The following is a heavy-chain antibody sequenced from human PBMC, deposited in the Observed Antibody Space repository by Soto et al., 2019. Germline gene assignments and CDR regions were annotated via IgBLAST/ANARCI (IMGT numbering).Heavy chain of an antibody. V-gene: IGHV3-66*01. J-gene: IGHJ4*02. CDR3: AREYYDILTGWYYFDY. CDR1: GFTVSSNY. CDR2: IYSGGST. Sequence: GGSLRLSCAASGFTVSSNYMSWVRQAPGKGLEWVSVIYSGGSTYYADSVKGRFTTSRDNSKNTLYLQMNSLRAEDTAVYYCAREYYDILTGWYYFDYWGQGTLVTVSS. D-gene: IGHD3-9*01.